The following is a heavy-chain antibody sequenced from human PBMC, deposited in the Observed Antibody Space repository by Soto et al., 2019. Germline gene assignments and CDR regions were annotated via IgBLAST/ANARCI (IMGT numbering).Heavy chain of an antibody. Sequence: ASVKVSCKASGYTFTSYDINWVRQATGQGLEWMGWMNPNSGNTVYAQKFQGRVTMTRNTSISTAYMELSSLRSEDTAVYYCARESTRRGLDSWGQGTLVTAPQ. CDR3: ARESTRRGLDS. CDR1: GYTFTSYD. V-gene: IGHV1-8*01. CDR2: MNPNSGNT. D-gene: IGHD3-10*01. J-gene: IGHJ5*01.